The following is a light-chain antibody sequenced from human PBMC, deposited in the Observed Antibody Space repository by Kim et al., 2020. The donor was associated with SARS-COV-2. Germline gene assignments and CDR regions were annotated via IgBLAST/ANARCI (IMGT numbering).Light chain of an antibody. J-gene: IGLJ3*02. V-gene: IGLV6-57*03. CDR2: GDR. CDR1: RGGVDSDV. CDR3: QSYDNTNRGV. Sequence: TVTVAGSRSRGGVDSDVGEWEQRGGGGGAARGIYGDRLRPAGVPDRFSGSIDISSNSASLTISGLKTEDEADYHCQSYDNTNRGVFGGGTQLTVL.